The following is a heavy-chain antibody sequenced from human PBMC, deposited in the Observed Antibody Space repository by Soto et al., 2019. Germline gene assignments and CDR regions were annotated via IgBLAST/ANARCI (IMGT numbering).Heavy chain of an antibody. CDR3: ASWYTGITSIERAGIDY. CDR1: GFTFASYT. Sequence: EVQLVESGGGLVKPGGSLRLSCTASGFTFASYTMNWVRQAPGKGLEWVSSISSTSSFIYYAGSVRGRFTISRDNGKNSLHLQMNSLRAEDTAVYYSASWYTGITSIERAGIDYWGQGTLVTVSS. D-gene: IGHD1-20*01. V-gene: IGHV3-21*01. CDR2: ISSTSSFI. J-gene: IGHJ4*02.